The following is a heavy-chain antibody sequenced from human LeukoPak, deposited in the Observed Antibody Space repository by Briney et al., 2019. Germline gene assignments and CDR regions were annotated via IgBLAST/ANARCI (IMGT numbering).Heavy chain of an antibody. CDR2: IGTNEQRT. CDR3: AKDLDSTDLYDNAD. D-gene: IGHD6-19*01. J-gene: IGHJ1*01. CDR1: GFTFSRYA. Sequence: PGGSLRLSCVASGFTFSRYAMNWVRQTPGKGQGWVSLIGTNEQRTHYADSVKGRFTISRDNSKNTLFLQMNSLRAEDTAVYYCAKDLDSTDLYDNADWGQGTLVTVSS. V-gene: IGHV3-23*01.